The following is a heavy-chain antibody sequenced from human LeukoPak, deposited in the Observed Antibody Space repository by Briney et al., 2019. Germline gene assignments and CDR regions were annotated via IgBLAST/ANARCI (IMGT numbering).Heavy chain of an antibody. Sequence: SETLSLTCAVYGGSFSGYYWSWIRQPPGKGLEWIGEINHSGSTNNNPSLKSRVTISVDTSKNQFSLKLSSVTAADTAVYYCARDFWEPQGGYYYYMDVWGKGTTVTVSS. V-gene: IGHV4-34*01. D-gene: IGHD1-26*01. CDR3: ARDFWEPQGGYYYYMDV. J-gene: IGHJ6*03. CDR2: INHSGST. CDR1: GGSFSGYY.